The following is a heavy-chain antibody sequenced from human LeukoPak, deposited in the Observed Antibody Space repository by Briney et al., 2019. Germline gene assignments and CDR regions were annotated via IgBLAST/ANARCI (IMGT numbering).Heavy chain of an antibody. D-gene: IGHD3-10*01. V-gene: IGHV1-69*04. CDR2: IIPILGIA. CDR1: GSTFSSYA. Sequence: SVKVSCKASGSTFSSYAISWVRQAPGQGLEWMGRIIPILGIANYAQKFQGRVTITADKSTSTAYMELSSLRSEDTAVYYCASPYGSGVYYFDYWGQGTLVTVSS. J-gene: IGHJ4*02. CDR3: ASPYGSGVYYFDY.